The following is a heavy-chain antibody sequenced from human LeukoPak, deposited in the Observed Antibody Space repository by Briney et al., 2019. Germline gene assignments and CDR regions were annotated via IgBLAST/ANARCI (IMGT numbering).Heavy chain of an antibody. J-gene: IGHJ6*03. D-gene: IGHD2-2*01. Sequence: SVKVSCKASGGTFSSYAISWVRQAPGQGLEWMGGIIPIFGTANYAQTFPGRVTITADESTSTAYMELSSLRSEDTAVYYCARDRGVVVPAAPTDYYYMDVWGKGTTVTVSS. V-gene: IGHV1-69*01. CDR3: ARDRGVVVPAAPTDYYYMDV. CDR1: GGTFSSYA. CDR2: IIPIFGTA.